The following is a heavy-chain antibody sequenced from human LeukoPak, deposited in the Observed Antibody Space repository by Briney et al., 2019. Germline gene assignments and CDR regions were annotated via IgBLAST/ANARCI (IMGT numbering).Heavy chain of an antibody. CDR2: ISSSSRTI. J-gene: IGHJ4*02. D-gene: IGHD6-25*01. CDR3: ARRGYSSGWNRFDY. Sequence: GGSLRLSCAASGFTFSDYYMSWIRQAPGKGLEWVSYISSSSRTIHYADSVKGRFTISRDNAKNSLYLQMNSLRAEDTAVYYCARRGYSSGWNRFDYWGQGTLVTVSS. V-gene: IGHV3-11*04. CDR1: GFTFSDYY.